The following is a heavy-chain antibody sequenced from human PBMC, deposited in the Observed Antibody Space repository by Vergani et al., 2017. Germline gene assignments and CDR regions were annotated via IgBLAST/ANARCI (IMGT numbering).Heavy chain of an antibody. V-gene: IGHV5-51*01. D-gene: IGHD6-13*01. CDR3: ARQISGYSSTLGGGYYFDY. Sequence: EVQLVPSGAEVKKPGESLKISCKGSGYSFTSYWIGWVRQMPGKGLEWMGIIYPGDSDTRYSPSFQGQVTISADKSISTAYLQWSSLKASDTAMYYCARQISGYSSTLGGGYYFDYWGQGTLVTVSS. CDR2: IYPGDSDT. CDR1: GYSFTSYW. J-gene: IGHJ4*02.